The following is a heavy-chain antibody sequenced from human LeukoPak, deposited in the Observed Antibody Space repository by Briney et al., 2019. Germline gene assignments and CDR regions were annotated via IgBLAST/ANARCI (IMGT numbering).Heavy chain of an antibody. V-gene: IGHV4-4*07. D-gene: IGHD3-22*01. CDR3: ARDAYDSSGYLGPYYYYYMDV. J-gene: IGHJ6*03. CDR1: GDSISSYY. Sequence: SETLSLTCIVSGDSISSYYWSWIRQPAGKGLEWIGRIYTSGSTNYNPSLKSRVTMSVDTSKNQFSLKLSSVTAADTAVYYCARDAYDSSGYLGPYYYYYMDVWGKGTTVTVSS. CDR2: IYTSGST.